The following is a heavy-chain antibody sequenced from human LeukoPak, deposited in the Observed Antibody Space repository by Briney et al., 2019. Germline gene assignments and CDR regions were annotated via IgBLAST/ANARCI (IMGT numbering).Heavy chain of an antibody. CDR3: AREDYYDSSGTPGDY. J-gene: IGHJ4*02. CDR2: SSAYNGNT. D-gene: IGHD3-22*01. V-gene: IGHV1-18*01. Sequence: ASVKVSCKASGYTFTSYGISWVRQAPGQGLEWRGWSSAYNGNTNYAQKLQGRVTMTTDTSTSTAYMELRSLRSDDTAVYYCAREDYYDSSGTPGDYWGPGTLVTVSS. CDR1: GYTFTSYG.